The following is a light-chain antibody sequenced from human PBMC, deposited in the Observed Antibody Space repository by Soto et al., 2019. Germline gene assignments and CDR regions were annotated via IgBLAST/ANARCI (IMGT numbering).Light chain of an antibody. Sequence: ILLTQSPATLSLSPGERATLSCRASQGVSSYLAWYQQKPGQAPRLLIYGASSRATDIPDRITGSGSGTDFTLTISRLEPEDFEVYYCQHYGSKPWTFGQGTKVDIK. V-gene: IGKV3-20*01. CDR1: QGVSSY. J-gene: IGKJ1*01. CDR2: GAS. CDR3: QHYGSKPWT.